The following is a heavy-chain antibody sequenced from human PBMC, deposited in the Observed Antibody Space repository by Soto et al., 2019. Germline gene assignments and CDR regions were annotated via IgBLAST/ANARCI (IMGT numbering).Heavy chain of an antibody. CDR1: GFTFSSYG. Sequence: GGSLRLSCAASGFTFSSYGMHWVRQAPGKGVEWVAVISYDGSNKYYADSVKGRFTTSRDNSKNTLYLQMNSLRAEDTAVYLVTRNGIGYAFDIWGQGTMVTVSS. D-gene: IGHD2-21*02. V-gene: IGHV3-30*03. J-gene: IGHJ3*02. CDR3: TRNGIGYAFDI. CDR2: ISYDGSNK.